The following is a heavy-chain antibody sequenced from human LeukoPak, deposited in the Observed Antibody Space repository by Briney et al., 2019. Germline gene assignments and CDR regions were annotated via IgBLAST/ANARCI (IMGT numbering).Heavy chain of an antibody. V-gene: IGHV1-69*04. CDR3: AREPGIIAAAADFDY. CDR2: IIPILGMA. D-gene: IGHD6-13*01. Sequence: SVKVSCKASGGTFSSYAISWVRQAPGQGLEWMGRIIPILGMANYAQKFQGRVTITADKSTSTAYMELSSLRSEDTAVYYCAREPGIIAAAADFDYWGQGTLVTLSS. J-gene: IGHJ4*02. CDR1: GGTFSSYA.